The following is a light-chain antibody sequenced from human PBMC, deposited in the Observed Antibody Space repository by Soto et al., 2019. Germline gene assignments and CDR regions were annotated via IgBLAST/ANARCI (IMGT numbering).Light chain of an antibody. CDR2: DAS. Sequence: DIQMTQSPSTLSASVGDRVTITCRASQSLSSWLAWYQQKPGKAPKLLIYDASSLESGVPSRFSGSGSGTEFTLTISSLQPDDFATYYYQQRSSFGQGTKLEIK. CDR3: QQRSS. CDR1: QSLSSW. J-gene: IGKJ2*01. V-gene: IGKV1-5*01.